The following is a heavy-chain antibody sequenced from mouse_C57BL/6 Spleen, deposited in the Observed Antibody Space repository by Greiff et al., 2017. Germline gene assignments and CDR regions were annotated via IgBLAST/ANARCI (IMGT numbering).Heavy chain of an antibody. Sequence: VKLQESGAELVKPGASVKLSCKASGYTFTEYTIHWVKQRSGQGLEWIGWFYPGSGSIKYNEKFKDKATLTADKSSSTVYMELSRLTSEDSAVYFCARHEASYYGNYVGGAMDYWGQGTSVTVSS. V-gene: IGHV1-62-2*01. CDR2: FYPGSGSI. CDR3: ARHEASYYGNYVGGAMDY. CDR1: GYTFTEYT. J-gene: IGHJ4*01. D-gene: IGHD2-1*01.